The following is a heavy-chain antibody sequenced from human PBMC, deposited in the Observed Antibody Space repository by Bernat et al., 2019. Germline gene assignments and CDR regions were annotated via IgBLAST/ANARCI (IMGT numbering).Heavy chain of an antibody. Sequence: EVQLVESGGGLVQPGGSLRLSCASSGFAFHTYWMSWVRQGPGKGLEWVANIKYDGSQKYYVASVKGRFTISRDNTDNTLLLQMSSLRADDTAVYYCARTYCNGDACPLYFASWGQGFLVSVSA. CDR2: IKYDGSQK. J-gene: IGHJ5*02. CDR1: GFAFHTYW. CDR3: ARTYCNGDACPLYFAS. D-gene: IGHD2-15*01. V-gene: IGHV3-7*03.